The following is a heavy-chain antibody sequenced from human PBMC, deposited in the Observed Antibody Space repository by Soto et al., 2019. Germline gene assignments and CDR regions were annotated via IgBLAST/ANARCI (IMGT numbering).Heavy chain of an antibody. CDR3: AKDSAGWFAS. Sequence: EVQLLESGGGKVQPGGSLRLSCAASGFSFSSYAMAWVRQAPGKGLEWVSLIGGSGEGTHYTDSVRGRLSISRDNSQNTLFLQMNSLRAGDTAIYYCAKDSAGWFAS. CDR1: GFSFSSYA. J-gene: IGHJ5*01. CDR2: IGGSGEGT. V-gene: IGHV3-23*01. D-gene: IGHD2-15*01.